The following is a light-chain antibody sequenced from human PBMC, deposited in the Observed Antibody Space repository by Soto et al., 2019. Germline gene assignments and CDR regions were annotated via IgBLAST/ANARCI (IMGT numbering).Light chain of an antibody. CDR1: QDISNY. J-gene: IGKJ5*01. CDR3: QQYDTYPIT. Sequence: DIQLTRSPSFLSASVVGRVTITCLASQDISNYLVWYQQKPGKAPKPLIYAASSLHSGVPSRFSGNGSETDFTLTISSLQPEDFATYYCQQYDTYPITFGQGTRLEI. CDR2: AAS. V-gene: IGKV1-16*01.